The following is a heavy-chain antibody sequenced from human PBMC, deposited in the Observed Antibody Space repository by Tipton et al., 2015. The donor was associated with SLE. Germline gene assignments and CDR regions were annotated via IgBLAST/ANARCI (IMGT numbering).Heavy chain of an antibody. Sequence: TLSLTCTVSGDSITDSGYYWNWIRQPPGKGLEWIGYIFYSGSTNYSPSLRSRVTISVDTSKNQFSLKLTSVTAADTAVYYCARDYGDYFDYWGQGTLVTVSS. J-gene: IGHJ4*02. V-gene: IGHV4-61*08. CDR3: ARDYGDYFDY. D-gene: IGHD4-17*01. CDR2: IFYSGST. CDR1: GDSITDSGYY.